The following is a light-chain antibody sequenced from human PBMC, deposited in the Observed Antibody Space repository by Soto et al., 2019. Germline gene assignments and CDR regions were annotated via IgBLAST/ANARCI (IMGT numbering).Light chain of an antibody. CDR3: QHYGSSLLT. V-gene: IGKV3-20*01. Sequence: EIVLTHSPGTQSLSPGERVNLSCRASQSVSSIYLAWYQQKPGQAPRLLIYGASTRATGIPDRFSGSGSGTDFPLTISRLEPEDFAVYFCQHYGSSLLTFGQGTRREIK. CDR1: QSVSSIY. J-gene: IGKJ5*01. CDR2: GAS.